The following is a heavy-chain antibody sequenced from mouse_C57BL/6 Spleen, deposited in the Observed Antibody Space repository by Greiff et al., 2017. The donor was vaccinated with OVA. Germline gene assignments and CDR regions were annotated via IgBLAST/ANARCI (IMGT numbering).Heavy chain of an antibody. CDR2: ISSGSSTI. CDR1: GFTFSDYG. V-gene: IGHV5-17*01. CDR3: ARGRGYFDV. J-gene: IGHJ1*03. Sequence: EVNVVESGGGLVKPGGSLKLSCAASGFTFSDYGMHWVRQAPEKGLEWVAYISSGSSTIYYADTVKGRFTISRDMSKNTLFLQMTSLRSGDTAMYYCARGRGYFDVWGTGTTVTVSS.